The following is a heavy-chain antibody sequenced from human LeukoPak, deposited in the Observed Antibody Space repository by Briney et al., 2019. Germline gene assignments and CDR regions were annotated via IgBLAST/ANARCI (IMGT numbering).Heavy chain of an antibody. CDR2: IIPIFGTA. J-gene: IGHJ3*02. CDR1: GYTFTDYY. D-gene: IGHD4/OR15-4a*01. Sequence: ASVKVSCKASGYTFTDYYMHWVRQAPGQGLEWMGGIIPIFGTANYAQKFQGRVTITTDESTSTAYMELSSLRSEDTAVYYCARVPAFDIWGQGTMVTVSS. V-gene: IGHV1-69*05. CDR3: ARVPAFDI.